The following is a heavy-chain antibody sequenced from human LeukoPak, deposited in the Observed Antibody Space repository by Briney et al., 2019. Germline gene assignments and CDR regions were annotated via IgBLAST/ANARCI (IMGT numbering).Heavy chain of an antibody. CDR1: GFTFSRSS. V-gene: IGHV3-21*01. D-gene: IGHD3-22*01. Sequence: GGSLRLSCAASGFTFSRSSMNWVRPAPGKGLEWVSSITTSSSYIYYTDSVKGRFTISRDNAKNSLYLQMNSLRGEDTAVYYCATGGVHYYDTSADYWGQGTLVTVSS. CDR3: ATGGVHYYDTSADY. CDR2: ITTSSSYI. J-gene: IGHJ4*02.